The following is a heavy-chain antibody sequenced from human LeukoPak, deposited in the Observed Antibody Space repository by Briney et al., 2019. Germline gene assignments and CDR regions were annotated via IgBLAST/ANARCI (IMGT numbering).Heavy chain of an antibody. CDR2: IYYSGST. J-gene: IGHJ4*02. CDR1: GYSLRNGYH. V-gene: IGHV4-59*12. Sequence: PSETLSLTCTVSGYSLRNGYHWAWFRQPPGKGLEWIGYIYYSGSTNYNPSLKSRVTISVDTSKNQFSLKLSSVTAADTAVYYCARRGPWRHGYNTFDYWGQGTLVTVSS. D-gene: IGHD5-24*01. CDR3: ARRGPWRHGYNTFDY.